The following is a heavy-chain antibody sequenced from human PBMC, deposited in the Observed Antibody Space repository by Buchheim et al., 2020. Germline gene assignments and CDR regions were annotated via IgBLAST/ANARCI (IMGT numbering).Heavy chain of an antibody. CDR1: GFMFSSYG. CDR2: ISYDGSNK. J-gene: IGHJ4*02. V-gene: IGHV3-30*18. D-gene: IGHD1-7*01. CDR3: AKDERIWDWNYSFDY. Sequence: QVQLVESGGGVVQPGRSLRLSCAASGFMFSSYGMHWVRQAPGKGLEWVSVISYDGSNKYYADSVKGRFIISRDNSKNKRYLQMNSLRAEDTAVYYCAKDERIWDWNYSFDYWGQGTL.